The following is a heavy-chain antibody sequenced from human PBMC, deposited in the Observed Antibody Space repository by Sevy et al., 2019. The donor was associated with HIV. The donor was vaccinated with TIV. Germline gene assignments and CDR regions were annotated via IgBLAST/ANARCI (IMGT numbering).Heavy chain of an antibody. D-gene: IGHD2-2*01. CDR3: ARLCTGFIYYYYYGMDV. Sequence: GGSLSLSCAASGFAFSSSWMTWVRQAPGKGLEWVGNIKQDGSEKYDVDFLKGRFTISRDNAKNSLYLQMNSLRAEDTAVYYCARLCTGFIYYYYYGMDVWGQGTTVTVSS. CDR1: GFAFSSSW. V-gene: IGHV3-7*01. J-gene: IGHJ6*02. CDR2: IKQDGSEK.